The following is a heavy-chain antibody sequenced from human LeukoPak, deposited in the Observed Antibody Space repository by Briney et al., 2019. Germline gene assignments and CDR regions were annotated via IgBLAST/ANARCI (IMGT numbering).Heavy chain of an antibody. J-gene: IGHJ4*02. CDR3: ARLDTVETRGFDY. Sequence: GESLKISCKGSGYSFTSYWVGWVRQMPGKGLEWMGIIYPRDSDTRYSPSFRGQVTILADKSISTAYLQWSSLKASDTAMYYCARLDTVETRGFDYWGQGTLVTVSS. CDR2: IYPRDSDT. D-gene: IGHD5-18*01. CDR1: GYSFTSYW. V-gene: IGHV5-51*01.